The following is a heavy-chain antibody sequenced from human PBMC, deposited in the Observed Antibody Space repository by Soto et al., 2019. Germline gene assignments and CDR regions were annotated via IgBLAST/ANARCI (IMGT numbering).Heavy chain of an antibody. CDR2: INAGNGNT. V-gene: IGHV1-3*01. Sequence: EASVKVSCKASGYTFTSYAMHWVRQAPGQRLEWMGWINAGNGNTKYAQKVQGRVTMTTDTSTSTAYMELRSLRSDDTAVYYCARGVGSGSYYNQYNWFDPWGQGTLVTVSS. D-gene: IGHD3-10*01. J-gene: IGHJ5*02. CDR1: GYTFTSYA. CDR3: ARGVGSGSYYNQYNWFDP.